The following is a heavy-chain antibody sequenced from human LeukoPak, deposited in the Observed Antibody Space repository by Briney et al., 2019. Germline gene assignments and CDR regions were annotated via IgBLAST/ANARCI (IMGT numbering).Heavy chain of an antibody. CDR1: GFTFSTYW. CDR3: ARAHPSKYDSNPYHRDQQD. CDR2: ISDSGANT. D-gene: IGHD3-22*01. V-gene: IGHV3-23*01. J-gene: IGHJ4*02. Sequence: GGSLRLSCAASGFTFSTYWMHWVRQAPGKGLEWVSAISDSGANTYYADSVRGRFTVSRDNAKNTLYLQMNSLRTEDTAVYYCARAHPSKYDSNPYHRDQQDWGQGTLVSVSS.